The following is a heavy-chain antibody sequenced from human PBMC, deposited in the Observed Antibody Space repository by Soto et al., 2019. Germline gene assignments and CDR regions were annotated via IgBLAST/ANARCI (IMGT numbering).Heavy chain of an antibody. J-gene: IGHJ4*02. CDR3: AGGIGSGWYAARCYFDY. V-gene: IGHV3-30-3*01. Sequence: QVQLVESGGGVVQPGRSLRLSCAASGFTFSSYAMHWVRQAPGKGLEWVAVISYDGSNKYYADSVKGRFTISRDNSKNPLYLQMNRLRAEDTAVYYCAGGIGSGWYAARCYFDYWGQGTLVTVSS. D-gene: IGHD6-19*01. CDR2: ISYDGSNK. CDR1: GFTFSSYA.